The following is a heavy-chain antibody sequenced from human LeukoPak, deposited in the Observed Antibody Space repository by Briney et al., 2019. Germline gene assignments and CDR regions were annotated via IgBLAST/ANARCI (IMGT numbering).Heavy chain of an antibody. CDR1: GFNFSNYA. J-gene: IGHJ4*02. CDR3: ARGTVWLYPRILID. D-gene: IGHD3-9*01. V-gene: IGHV3-23*01. Sequence: QPGGSLRLSCATSGFNFSNYAMTWVRQAPGKGLEWVSSISGGGGTTYYGDSVKGRVTVSRDSSKNTLHLQMNSLRLEDTAVYYCARGTVWLYPRILIDWGLGVLVTVSS. CDR2: ISGGGGTT.